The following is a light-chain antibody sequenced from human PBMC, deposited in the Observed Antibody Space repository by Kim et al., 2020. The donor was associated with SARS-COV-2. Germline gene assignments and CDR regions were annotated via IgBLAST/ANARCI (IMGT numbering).Light chain of an antibody. Sequence: SAYVGDRVTITCQAGQVITNSLNWIKQKSEKATKLLIYQAATLETGVPSRFSGSGSGTDFTFTISSLQPEDIATYSSQQYDKLPPTFGQGTKLEI. CDR1: QVITNS. V-gene: IGKV1-33*01. CDR3: QQYDKLPPT. J-gene: IGKJ2*01. CDR2: QAA.